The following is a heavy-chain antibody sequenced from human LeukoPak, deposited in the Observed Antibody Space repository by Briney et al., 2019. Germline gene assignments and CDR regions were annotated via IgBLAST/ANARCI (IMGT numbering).Heavy chain of an antibody. CDR3: ARDRQFGLLWAFDI. V-gene: IGHV4-39*02. CDR2: IYYSGST. CDR1: GGSISSSSYY. Sequence: SETLSLTCTVSGGSISSSSYYWGWIRQPPGKGLEWIGSIYYSGSTYYNPSLKSRVTISVDTSKNQFSLKLSSVTAADTAVYYCARDRQFGLLWAFDIWGQGTMVTVSS. J-gene: IGHJ3*02. D-gene: IGHD3-16*01.